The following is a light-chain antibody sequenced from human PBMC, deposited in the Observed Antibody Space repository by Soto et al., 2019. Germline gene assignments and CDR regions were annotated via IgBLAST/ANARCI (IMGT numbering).Light chain of an antibody. Sequence: DIQMTQSPSTLSASVGDRVTITCRASQSISSRLAWYQQKPGKAPKVLIYMASSLESGVPPRFSGSGSGTEFTLTISSLQPDDFATYYCQQYHSYPAFGQGTKVESK. CDR2: MAS. J-gene: IGKJ1*01. V-gene: IGKV1-5*03. CDR3: QQYHSYPA. CDR1: QSISSR.